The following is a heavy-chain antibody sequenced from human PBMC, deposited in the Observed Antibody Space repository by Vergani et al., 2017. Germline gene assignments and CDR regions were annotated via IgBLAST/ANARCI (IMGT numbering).Heavy chain of an antibody. V-gene: IGHV1-18*01. CDR1: GYDFTNYG. D-gene: IGHD3-10*01. CDR3: ARGQSGSYYRYFEH. J-gene: IGHJ1*01. CDR2: ISAYNGNT. Sequence: QVQLVQSGPEVKKPGASVKVSCKASGYDFTNYGLGWVRQAPGQGLEWMGWISAYNGNTKYAKKFQGRVSVTTDTSTTTVYMELRRLTSDDTAVYYCARGQSGSYYRYFEHWGQGTLVIVSS.